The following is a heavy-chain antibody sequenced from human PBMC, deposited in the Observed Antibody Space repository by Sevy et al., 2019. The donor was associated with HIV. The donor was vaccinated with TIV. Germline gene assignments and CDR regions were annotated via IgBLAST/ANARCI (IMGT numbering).Heavy chain of an antibody. J-gene: IGHJ4*02. V-gene: IGHV3-48*03. CDR2: IISSGSTR. Sequence: PGGSLRLSCTASGFTFSSYEMNWVRQAPGKGLEWVSNIISSGSTRYYADSVKGRFTISRDNAKNSLFLQMNSLRAEDTAVYYCARGPHHYYDSSDFFDYWGQGTLVTVSS. CDR3: ARGPHHYYDSSDFFDY. D-gene: IGHD3-22*01. CDR1: GFTFSSYE.